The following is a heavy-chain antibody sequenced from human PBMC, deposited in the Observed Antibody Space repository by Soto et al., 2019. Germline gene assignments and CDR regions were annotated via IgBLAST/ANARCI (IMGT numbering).Heavy chain of an antibody. D-gene: IGHD1-1*01. Sequence: ESGPTLVNPTETLTLTCTVSGFSLSNARMGVSWIRQPPGKALEWLAHIFSNDEKSYSTSLKSRLTISKDTSKSQVVLTMTNMDPVDTATYYCARIQGPALERHWESYSFDYWGQGTLVTVSS. CDR3: ARIQGPALERHWESYSFDY. J-gene: IGHJ4*02. CDR2: IFSNDEK. V-gene: IGHV2-26*01. CDR1: GFSLSNARMG.